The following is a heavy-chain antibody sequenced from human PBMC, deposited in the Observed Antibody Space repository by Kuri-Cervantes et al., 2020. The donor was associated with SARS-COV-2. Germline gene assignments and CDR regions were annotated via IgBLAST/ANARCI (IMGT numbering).Heavy chain of an antibody. Sequence: GSLRLSCAVYGGSFSGYYWSWIRQPPGKGLEWIGEINHSGSTNYNPSLKSRVTISVDTSKNQFSLKLSSVTAADTAVYYCARGPSFDAFDIWGQGTVVTVSS. V-gene: IGHV4-34*01. CDR3: ARGPSFDAFDI. CDR2: INHSGST. CDR1: GGSFSGYY. J-gene: IGHJ3*02.